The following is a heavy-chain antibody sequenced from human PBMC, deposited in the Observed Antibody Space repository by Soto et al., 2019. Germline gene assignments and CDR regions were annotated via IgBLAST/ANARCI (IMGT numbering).Heavy chain of an antibody. CDR2: IFYDGYT. Sequence: QVQLQESGPGLVMPSETLSLTCTVSGDSISGSPYFWGWIRQPPGKRLEWIGSIFYDGYTLYTPSLKRRVTISVDPSKNQFSLKLTSVAAADTAIYFCARLQAAVPHYWGQGILVTVSS. CDR3: ARLQAAVPHY. J-gene: IGHJ4*02. CDR1: GDSISGSPYF. D-gene: IGHD6-13*01. V-gene: IGHV4-39*01.